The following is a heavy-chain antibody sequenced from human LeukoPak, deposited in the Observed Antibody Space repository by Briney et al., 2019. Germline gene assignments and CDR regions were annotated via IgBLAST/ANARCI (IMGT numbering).Heavy chain of an antibody. D-gene: IGHD3-9*01. V-gene: IGHV1-69*13. CDR1: GGTFSSYA. CDR3: AGDPPEYDILTGYHYYAMDV. CDR2: IIPTFGTA. J-gene: IGHJ6*02. Sequence: ASVKVSCKASGGTFSSYAISWVRQAPGQGLEWMGGIIPTFGTANYAQKFQGRVTITADESTNTAYMELSSLRSEDTAVYYCAGDPPEYDILTGYHYYAMDVWGQGTTVTVSS.